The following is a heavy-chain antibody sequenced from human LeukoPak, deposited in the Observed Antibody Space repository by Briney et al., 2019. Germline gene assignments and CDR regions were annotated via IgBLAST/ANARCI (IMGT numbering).Heavy chain of an antibody. CDR2: IFYSGSS. Sequence: PSETPSLTCTVSGGPISSGNYYWGWIPKPPGQRLEWIGSIFYSGSSYYNPSLKSRVTISVDTSKNQFSLKLSSVTAADTAVYYCARLAAAAGDYWGQGTLVTVSS. V-gene: IGHV4-39*01. D-gene: IGHD6-13*01. J-gene: IGHJ4*02. CDR1: GGPISSGNYY. CDR3: ARLAAAAGDY.